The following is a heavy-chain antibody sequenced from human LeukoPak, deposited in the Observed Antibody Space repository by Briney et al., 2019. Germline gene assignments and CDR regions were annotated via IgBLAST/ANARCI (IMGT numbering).Heavy chain of an antibody. CDR3: ARGGDYYGSAYYFDD. CDR1: DGSISSGDYY. CDR2: IYYSGST. V-gene: IGHV4-30-4*01. Sequence: SQTLSLTCTVSDGSISSGDYYWGWIRQSPGKGLDWIGYIYYSGSTYYNPFLKSRVSISVDTSKNQFSLELNSVPAADTAVYYCARGGDYYGSAYYFDDWGQGTLVTVSS. J-gene: IGHJ4*02. D-gene: IGHD3-10*01.